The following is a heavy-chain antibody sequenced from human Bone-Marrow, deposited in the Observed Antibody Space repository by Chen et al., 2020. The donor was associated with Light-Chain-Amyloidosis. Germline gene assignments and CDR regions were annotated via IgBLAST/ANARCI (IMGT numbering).Heavy chain of an antibody. J-gene: IGHJ4*02. CDR2: INPNGGDT. D-gene: IGHD2-8*02. CDR3: ARGLVQE. Sequence: QVQLVQSGAEVKEPGASVTVSCKASGYTFTGNHIHWVRQAPGQGLEAVGRINPNGGDTYYAQKFQGRVTMTRDTSVTTVYLELSNLRPDDTATYYCARGLVQEWGQGTLITVSS. CDR1: GYTFTGNH. V-gene: IGHV1-2*06.